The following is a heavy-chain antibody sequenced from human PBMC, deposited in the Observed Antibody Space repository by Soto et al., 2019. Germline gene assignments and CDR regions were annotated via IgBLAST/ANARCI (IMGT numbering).Heavy chain of an antibody. CDR2: ISSSGSTI. Sequence: SLRLSCAASGFSFSSYEMKWVRQPPGKGLEWFSYISSSGSTIYYADSVKGRFTISRDNAKNALYLQMNSLRAEDTAAYYCARVQSLYGMDVWGQGTTVTVSS. V-gene: IGHV3-48*03. J-gene: IGHJ6*02. CDR1: GFSFSSYE. CDR3: ARVQSLYGMDV.